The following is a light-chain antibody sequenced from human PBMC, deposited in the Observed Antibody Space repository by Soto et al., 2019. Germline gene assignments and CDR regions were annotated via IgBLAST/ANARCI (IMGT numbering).Light chain of an antibody. CDR3: QQDGSSPT. CDR1: QSVSSSD. J-gene: IGKJ1*01. CDR2: GAS. V-gene: IGKV3-20*01. Sequence: EIVLTQSPGTLSLSPGERATLSCRASQSVSSSDLAWYQQKPGQAPRLLIYGASSRATGIPDRFSGSGSGTDFTLTISSLEPEDLAVYYCQQDGSSPTFGEGTKVEIK.